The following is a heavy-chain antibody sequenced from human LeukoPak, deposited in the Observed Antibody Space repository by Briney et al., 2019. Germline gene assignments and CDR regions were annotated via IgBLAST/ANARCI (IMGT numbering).Heavy chain of an antibody. Sequence: GGSLRLSCAASGFTFSSYSMSWVRQAPGKGLEWVAFIRYDGSNKYYADSVKGRFTISRDNSKNTLYLQMNSLRAEDTAVYYCAIFPVGASPEVDFDYWGQGTLVTVSS. CDR3: AIFPVGASPEVDFDY. CDR2: IRYDGSNK. D-gene: IGHD1-26*01. J-gene: IGHJ4*02. CDR1: GFTFSSYS. V-gene: IGHV3-30*02.